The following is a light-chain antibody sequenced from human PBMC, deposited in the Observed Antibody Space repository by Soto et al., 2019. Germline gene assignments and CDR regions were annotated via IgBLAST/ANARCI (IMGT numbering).Light chain of an antibody. CDR1: QSVSSY. CDR2: DAS. V-gene: IGKV3-11*01. Sequence: EIGLTQSPATLSLSPGERATLSCRASQSVSSYLAWYQQKPGQAPRLLIYDASNRATGIPARFSGSGSVTDFTLTISSLEPEDFAVYYCHQRSYWPPTFGQGTKVEIK. J-gene: IGKJ1*01. CDR3: HQRSYWPPT.